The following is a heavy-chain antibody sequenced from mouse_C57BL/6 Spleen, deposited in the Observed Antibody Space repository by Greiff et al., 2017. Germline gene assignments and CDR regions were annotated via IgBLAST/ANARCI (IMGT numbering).Heavy chain of an antibody. Sequence: QVQLQQPGTELVKPGASVKLSCKASGYTFTSYWMHWVKQRPGQGLEWIGNINPSNGGTNYNEKFNSKATLTVYKSSSTAYMQLSSLTSADSAVYDGGGNYGKVGYFDYWGQGTTLTVSS. V-gene: IGHV1-53*01. CDR1: GYTFTSYW. CDR3: GGNYGKVGYFDY. CDR2: INPSNGGT. J-gene: IGHJ2*01. D-gene: IGHD2-1*01.